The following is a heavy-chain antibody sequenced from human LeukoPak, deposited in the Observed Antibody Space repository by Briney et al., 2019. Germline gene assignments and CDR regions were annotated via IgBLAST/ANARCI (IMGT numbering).Heavy chain of an antibody. Sequence: GGSLRLSCAASGFTFSSYSMNWVRQAPGKGLEWVSYISSSSSTIYYADSVKGRFTISRDNAKNSLYLQMNSLRAEDTAVYYCARGPYGDYSYSDYWGQGTLVTVSS. CDR1: GFTFSSYS. D-gene: IGHD4-17*01. CDR2: ISSSSSTI. J-gene: IGHJ4*02. CDR3: ARGPYGDYSYSDY. V-gene: IGHV3-48*01.